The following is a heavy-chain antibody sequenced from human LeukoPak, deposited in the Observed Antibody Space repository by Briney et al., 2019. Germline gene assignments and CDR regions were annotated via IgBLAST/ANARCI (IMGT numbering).Heavy chain of an antibody. CDR1: GYTFTSYG. CDR2: MNPNSGNT. Sequence: ASVKVSCKASGYTFTSYGISWVRQATGQGLEWMGWMNPNSGNTGYAQRFQGRVTMTRNTSITTAYMELSSLRSEDTAVYYCARVLITMVRGVIIQKYMDVWGKGTTVTISS. CDR3: ARVLITMVRGVIIQKYMDV. D-gene: IGHD3-10*01. J-gene: IGHJ6*03. V-gene: IGHV1-8*02.